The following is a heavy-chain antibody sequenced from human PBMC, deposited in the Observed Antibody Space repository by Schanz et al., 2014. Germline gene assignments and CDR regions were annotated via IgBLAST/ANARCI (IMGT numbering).Heavy chain of an antibody. V-gene: IGHV3-48*01. CDR1: GITFSSHS. J-gene: IGHJ3*02. Sequence: EVHLVESGGGLVQPGGSLRLSCAASGITFSSHSFNWVRQAPGKGLEWLSYISDSGTYTNYADSVKSRFTISRDNSRNTLYLQMNSLRAEDTAVYYCARDGYSVVVISPTESFDIWGQGTMVTVSP. CDR3: ARDGYSVVVISPTESFDI. D-gene: IGHD2-21*01. CDR2: ISDSGTYT.